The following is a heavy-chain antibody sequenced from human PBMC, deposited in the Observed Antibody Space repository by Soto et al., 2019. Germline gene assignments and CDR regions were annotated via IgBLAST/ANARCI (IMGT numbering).Heavy chain of an antibody. Sequence: GGSLRLSCAASGFTFSSYGMHWVRQAPGKGLEWVAVIWYDGSNKYYADSVKGRFTISRDNSKNTLYLQMNSLRAEDTALYYCARGSFYDFWSGYYAYWGQGTLVTV. J-gene: IGHJ4*02. CDR3: ARGSFYDFWSGYYAY. D-gene: IGHD3-3*01. CDR2: IWYDGSNK. CDR1: GFTFSSYG. V-gene: IGHV3-33*01.